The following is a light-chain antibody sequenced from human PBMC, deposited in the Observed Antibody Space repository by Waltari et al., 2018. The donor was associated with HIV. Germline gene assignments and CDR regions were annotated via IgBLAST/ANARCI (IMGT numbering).Light chain of an antibody. Sequence: QSALTQPASVSGSPGQSITISCTGTSSDVGAYNFVSWYQQYPAKAPKLMIYEVSNRPSGVSERFSGSKSDNAAYLTISGLQAEDEADYYCSSYTSSNAYVVFGGGTKLTVL. J-gene: IGLJ2*01. CDR1: SSDVGAYNF. CDR2: EVS. CDR3: SSYTSSNAYVV. V-gene: IGLV2-14*01.